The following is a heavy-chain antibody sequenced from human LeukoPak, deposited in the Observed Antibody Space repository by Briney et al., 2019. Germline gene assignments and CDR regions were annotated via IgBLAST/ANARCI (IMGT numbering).Heavy chain of an antibody. D-gene: IGHD2-21*01. CDR2: ISYDGSNK. Sequence: GRSLRLSCAASGFTFSSYTMHWVRQAPGKGLEWVAVISYDGSNKYYADSVTGRFTISRENSKNTLYLQMISLRTEDTAVYYCARDVVPYYYYYMDVWGKGTTVTVS. V-gene: IGHV3-30*04. CDR3: ARDVVPYYYYYMDV. CDR1: GFTFSSYT. J-gene: IGHJ6*03.